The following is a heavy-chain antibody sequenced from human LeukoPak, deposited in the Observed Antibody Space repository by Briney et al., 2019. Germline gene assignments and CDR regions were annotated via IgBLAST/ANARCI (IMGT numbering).Heavy chain of an antibody. CDR1: GFTFSSYA. Sequence: GGSLRLSCAASGFTFSSYAMSWVRQAPGKGLEWVGRIKSKTDGGTTDYAAPVKGRFTISRDDSKNTLYLQMNSLKTEDTAVYYCTTEGLDYGDYGGYHYYYGMDVWGQGTTVTVSS. CDR2: IKSKTDGGTT. CDR3: TTEGLDYGDYGGYHYYYGMDV. D-gene: IGHD4-17*01. J-gene: IGHJ6*02. V-gene: IGHV3-15*01.